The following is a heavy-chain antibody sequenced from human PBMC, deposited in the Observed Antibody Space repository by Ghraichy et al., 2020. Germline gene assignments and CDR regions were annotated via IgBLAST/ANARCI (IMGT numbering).Heavy chain of an antibody. Sequence: GGSLRLSCAASGFTFSSYGMHWVRQAPGKGLEWVAVISYDGSNKYYADSVKGRFTISRDNSKNTLYLQMNSLRAEDTAVYYCARDLYDYGDYTIDYWGQGTLVTVSS. V-gene: IGHV3-30*19. CDR1: GFTFSSYG. CDR3: ARDLYDYGDYTIDY. J-gene: IGHJ4*02. D-gene: IGHD4-17*01. CDR2: ISYDGSNK.